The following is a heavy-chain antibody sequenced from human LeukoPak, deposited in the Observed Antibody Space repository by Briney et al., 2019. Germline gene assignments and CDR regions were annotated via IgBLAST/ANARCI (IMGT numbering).Heavy chain of an antibody. J-gene: IGHJ5*02. V-gene: IGHV3-21*01. CDR3: ARVARGP. CDR1: GFTFSSYG. CDR2: ISGSGGST. Sequence: PGRSLRLSCAASGFTFSSYGMSWVRQAPGKGLERVSAISGSGGSTYYADSVKGRFTISRDNAKNSLYLQMNSLRAEDTAVYYCARVARGPWGQGTLVTVSS.